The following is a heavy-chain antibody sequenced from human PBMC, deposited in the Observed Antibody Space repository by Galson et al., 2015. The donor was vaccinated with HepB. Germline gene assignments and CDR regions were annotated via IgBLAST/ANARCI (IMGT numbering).Heavy chain of an antibody. J-gene: IGHJ3*01. D-gene: IGHD3-16*01. CDR2: INPSNGDT. V-gene: IGHV1-46*01. CDR1: GYTFTSYY. CDR3: ARAHIGGQNAFDF. Sequence: SVKVSCKASGYTFTSYYMHWVRQAPGQGLEWMGIINPSNGDTSYAQKFQGRVTMTRDTSTSTVFMELSSLRSEDTAVYYCARAHIGGQNAFDFWGQGTMVTVSS.